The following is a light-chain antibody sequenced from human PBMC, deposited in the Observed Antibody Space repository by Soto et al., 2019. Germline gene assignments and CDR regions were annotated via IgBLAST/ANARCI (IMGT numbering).Light chain of an antibody. CDR3: ISYTTSSNVV. J-gene: IGLJ2*01. Sequence: QSVLTQPASVSGSPGQSITISCTGTSSDVGGYNYVSWYQQHPGKAPKLMIYDVNNRPTGVSNRFSGSKSGYTTSLTISGLQAEDEAHYYCISYTTSSNVVFCRGTKLTVL. V-gene: IGLV2-14*03. CDR2: DVN. CDR1: SSDVGGYNY.